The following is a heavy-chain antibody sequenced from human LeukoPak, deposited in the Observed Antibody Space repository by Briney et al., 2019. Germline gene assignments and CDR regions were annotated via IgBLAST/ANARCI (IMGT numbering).Heavy chain of an antibody. CDR3: ARGGCSGGSCYPHP. J-gene: IGHJ5*02. CDR1: RGSISSYY. V-gene: IGHV4-59*01. D-gene: IGHD2-15*01. Sequence: PSATLSLTCTVSRGSISSYYWRSLRHPPRTGLDWIGYIYYSGSTNYNPSLKSRVTISVDTSKNQFSLKLSSVTAADTAVYYCARGGCSGGSCYPHPWGQGTLVTVSS. CDR2: IYYSGST.